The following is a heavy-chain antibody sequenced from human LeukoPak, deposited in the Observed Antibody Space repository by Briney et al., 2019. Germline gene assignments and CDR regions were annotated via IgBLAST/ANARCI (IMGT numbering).Heavy chain of an antibody. CDR3: ARHEDPGYSSSWSFDY. V-gene: IGHV4-39*01. D-gene: IGHD6-13*01. Sequence: SETLSLTCTVSGGSISSSSYYWGWIRQPPGKGLEWIGSIYYSGSTYYNPSLKSRVTISVDTSKNQFSLKLSSVTAADTAVYYCARHEDPGYSSSWSFDYWGQGTLVTVSS. CDR1: GGSISSSSYY. CDR2: IYYSGST. J-gene: IGHJ4*02.